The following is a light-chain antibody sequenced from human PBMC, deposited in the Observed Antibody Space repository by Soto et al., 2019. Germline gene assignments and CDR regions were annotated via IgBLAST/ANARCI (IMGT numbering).Light chain of an antibody. CDR2: LAS. CDR3: MQARPTVWM. V-gene: IGKV2-28*01. Sequence: DIVMTQSPLSLPVTPGEPASISCRSSQSLLNSNGYNYVDWFLQKPGQSPQLLIFLASHRFSGCPDRLNGIASGLDFTLKFSRVGGEEVVIYYCMQARPTVWMLGQGTKVELK. J-gene: IGKJ1*01. CDR1: QSLLNSNGYNY.